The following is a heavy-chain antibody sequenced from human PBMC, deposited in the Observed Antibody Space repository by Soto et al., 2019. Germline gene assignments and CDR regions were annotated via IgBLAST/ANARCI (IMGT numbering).Heavy chain of an antibody. D-gene: IGHD3-22*01. CDR2: ISAYNGNT. Sequence: ASVKGSCKASGYTFTSYGISWVRQDPGQGLEWMGWISAYNGNTNYAQKLQGSVTMTTDTSTSTAYMELRSLRSDDTAVYYCARVRYYDSSGPTSTDAFDIWGQGTMVTVSS. CDR1: GYTFTSYG. CDR3: ARVRYYDSSGPTSTDAFDI. V-gene: IGHV1-18*01. J-gene: IGHJ3*02.